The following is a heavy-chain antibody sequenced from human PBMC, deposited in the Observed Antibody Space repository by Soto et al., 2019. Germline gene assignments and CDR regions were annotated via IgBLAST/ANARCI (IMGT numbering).Heavy chain of an antibody. CDR3: ARDEKLRGVLNWFDP. V-gene: IGHV1-69*08. D-gene: IGHD3-10*01. Sequence: QVQLVQSGAEVKKPGSSVKVSCKASGGTFSSYTISWVRQAPGQGLEWMGRIIPILGIANYAQKFQGRLTITADKSTSTAYMELSSLRAEDTAVYYCARDEKLRGVLNWFDPWGQGTLVTVSS. CDR1: GGTFSSYT. CDR2: IIPILGIA. J-gene: IGHJ5*02.